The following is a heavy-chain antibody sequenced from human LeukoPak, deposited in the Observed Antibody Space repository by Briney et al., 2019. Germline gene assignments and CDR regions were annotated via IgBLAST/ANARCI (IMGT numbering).Heavy chain of an antibody. CDR2: IYYSGST. D-gene: IGHD6-19*01. V-gene: IGHV4-59*01. J-gene: IGHJ4*02. CDR1: GGSISSYY. CDR3: ARVDGAVAGWYYFDY. Sequence: SETLSLTCTVSGGSISSYYWSWIRQPPGKGPEWIGYIYYSGSTNYNPSLKSRVTISVDTSKNQFSLKLSSVTAADTAVYYCARVDGAVAGWYYFDYWGQGTLVTVSS.